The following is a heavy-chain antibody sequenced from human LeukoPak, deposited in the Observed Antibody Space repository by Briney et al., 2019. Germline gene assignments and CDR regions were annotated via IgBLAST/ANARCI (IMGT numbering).Heavy chain of an antibody. D-gene: IGHD5-24*01. CDR2: VRYDGGNK. Sequence: GGSLRLSCAASGFTFSSYGNYGMHWVRQAPGKGLEWVALVRYDGGNKYYRDSVQGRFTISRDNYKNTLYLQMNSLTLEDTAVYYCAKDPRSQLWYRRDFNHFYMDVWGKGTTVIVSS. J-gene: IGHJ6*03. CDR3: AKDPRSQLWYRRDFNHFYMDV. CDR1: GFTFSSYGNYG. V-gene: IGHV3-30*02.